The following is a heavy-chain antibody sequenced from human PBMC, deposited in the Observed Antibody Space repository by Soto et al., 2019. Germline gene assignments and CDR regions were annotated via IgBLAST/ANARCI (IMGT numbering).Heavy chain of an antibody. D-gene: IGHD2-21*02. CDR2: IIPIFGTA. Sequence: ASVKVSCKASGGTFSSYAISWVRQAPGQGLEWMGGIIPIFGTANYAQKFQGRVTITADESTSTAYMELSSLRSEDTAVYYCAAVREVVTAIVRGYYGMDVWGQGTTVTVSS. CDR3: AAVREVVTAIVRGYYGMDV. CDR1: GGTFSSYA. J-gene: IGHJ6*02. V-gene: IGHV1-69*13.